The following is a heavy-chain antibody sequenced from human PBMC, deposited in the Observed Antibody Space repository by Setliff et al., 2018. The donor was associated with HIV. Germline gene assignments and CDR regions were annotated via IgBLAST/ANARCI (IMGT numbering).Heavy chain of an antibody. CDR3: ARYGPASVIWFGYLDY. CDR1: GDSISGNYY. D-gene: IGHD3-10*01. Sequence: SETLSLTCTVSGDSISGNYYWAWIRQPPGKGLEWIATVFSGGSSKYNPSLWSRVTISVDTSKNQFYLKMDSVTAADTASYYCARYGPASVIWFGYLDYWGPGMSVTVSS. V-gene: IGHV4-39*01. CDR2: VFSGGSS. J-gene: IGHJ4*02.